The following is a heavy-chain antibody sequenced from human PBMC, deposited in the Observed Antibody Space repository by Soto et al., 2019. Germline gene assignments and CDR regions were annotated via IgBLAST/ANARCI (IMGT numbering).Heavy chain of an antibody. Sequence: SQTLSPSCPDSGDSIGSGGYSWSWIRQPPGKGLEWIGYIYHSGSTYYNPSLKSRVTISVDRSKNQFSLKLSSVTAADTAVYYSDYDYDYWGPGTLVTVSS. V-gene: IGHV4-30-2*01. J-gene: IGHJ4*02. CDR1: GDSIGSGGYS. D-gene: IGHD5-12*01. CDR2: IYHSGST. CDR3: DYDYDY.